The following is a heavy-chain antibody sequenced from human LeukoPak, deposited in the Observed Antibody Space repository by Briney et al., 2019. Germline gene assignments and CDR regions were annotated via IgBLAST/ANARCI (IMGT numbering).Heavy chain of an antibody. V-gene: IGHV3-30*02. J-gene: IGHJ4*02. CDR2: IRYDGSNK. CDR1: GFTFSSYG. Sequence: GGSLRLSCAASGFTFSSYGMHWVRQAPGKGLEWVAFIRYDGSNKYYADSVKGRFTISRDNSKNTLYLQMNSLRAEGTAVYYCAKDRSQLVPNYLDLWGQGTLVSVS. CDR3: AKDRSQLVPNYLDL. D-gene: IGHD6-13*01.